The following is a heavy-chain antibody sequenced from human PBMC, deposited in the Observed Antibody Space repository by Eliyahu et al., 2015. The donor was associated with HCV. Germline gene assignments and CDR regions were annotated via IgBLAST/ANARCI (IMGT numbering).Heavy chain of an antibody. V-gene: IGHV3-23*01. CDR2: ISGSGEDT. D-gene: IGHD6-13*01. CDR3: AKDIEIITAAALDY. CDR1: XFTFSNYA. J-gene: IGHJ4*01. Sequence: EVQLLESGGNLVQPGGSLRLSCAASXFTFSNYAMSWVRQAPGKGLEWVSAISGSGEDTYYADSVKGRFTISRDNSQNTLYLQMNSLRAEDTAVYFCAKDIEIITAAALDYWGQGTLVTVSP.